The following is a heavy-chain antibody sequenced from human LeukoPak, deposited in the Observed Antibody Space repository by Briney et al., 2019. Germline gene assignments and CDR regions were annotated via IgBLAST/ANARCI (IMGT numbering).Heavy chain of an antibody. J-gene: IGHJ4*02. CDR3: AGARHCSGGRCYAEN. CDR1: GYSFSSYW. V-gene: IGHV5-51*01. CDR2: IYPGDSDT. Sequence: GESLKISCKGSGYSFSSYWIAWVRQMPGKGLEWMGVIYPGDSDTRYSPSFQGQVTISVDKSINTAYLQWSSLKASDTAMYYCAGARHCSGGRCYAENWGQGTLVTVSS. D-gene: IGHD2-15*01.